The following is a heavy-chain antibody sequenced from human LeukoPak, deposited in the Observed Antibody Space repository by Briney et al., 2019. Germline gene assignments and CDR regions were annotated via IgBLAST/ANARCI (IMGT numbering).Heavy chain of an antibody. CDR3: AARDYGDSWYFDL. CDR2: IYYSGST. Sequence: SQTLSLTCTVSGGSISSGGYYWSWIRQHPGKGLEWIGYIYYSGSTYYNPSLKSRVTISVDTSKNQFSLKLSSVTAADTAVYYCAARDYGDSWYFDLWGRGTLVTVSS. J-gene: IGHJ2*01. D-gene: IGHD4-17*01. CDR1: GGSISSGGYY. V-gene: IGHV4-31*03.